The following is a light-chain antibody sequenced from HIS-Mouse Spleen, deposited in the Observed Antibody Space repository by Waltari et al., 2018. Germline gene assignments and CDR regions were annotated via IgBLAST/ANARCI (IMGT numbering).Light chain of an antibody. V-gene: IGKV1-9*01. CDR2: AAS. J-gene: IGKJ1*01. Sequence: DIQLTQSPSFLSASVGDSVTLTCRASQGISSYLAWYQQKPGKAPKRLIYAASTLQSGVPSRFSGSGSGTEFALTISSLQPEDFATYDCQQLNSYPPTFGQGTKVEIK. CDR1: QGISSY. CDR3: QQLNSYPPT.